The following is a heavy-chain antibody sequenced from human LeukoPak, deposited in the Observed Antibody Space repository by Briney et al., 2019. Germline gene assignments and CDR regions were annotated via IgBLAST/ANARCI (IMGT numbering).Heavy chain of an antibody. Sequence: ASVKVSCKTSGYTFTTYVINWVRQAPGQGLEWMGWINTNTGNPMYAQGFTGRFVFSLDTSVSTAYLQISSLKAEDTAVYFCARYRDGYNYYAYDYWGQGTLVTVSS. CDR1: GYTFTTYV. D-gene: IGHD5-24*01. CDR3: ARYRDGYNYYAYDY. CDR2: INTNTGNP. V-gene: IGHV7-4-1*02. J-gene: IGHJ4*02.